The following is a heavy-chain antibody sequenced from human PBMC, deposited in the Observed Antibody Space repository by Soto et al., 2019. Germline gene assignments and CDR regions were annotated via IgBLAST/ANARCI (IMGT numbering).Heavy chain of an antibody. D-gene: IGHD3-9*01. Sequence: ASVKVSCKASGYTFTSYDINWVRQATGQGLEWMGWMNPNSGNTGYAQKFQGRVTMTRNTSISTAYMELSSLRSEDTAVYYCARALLRYFDWLSRYYMDGWGKGITVTVAS. CDR2: MNPNSGNT. CDR1: GYTFTSYD. J-gene: IGHJ6*03. CDR3: ARALLRYFDWLSRYYMDG. V-gene: IGHV1-8*01.